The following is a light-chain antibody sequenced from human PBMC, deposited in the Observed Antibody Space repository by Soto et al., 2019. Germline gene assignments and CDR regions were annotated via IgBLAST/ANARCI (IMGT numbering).Light chain of an antibody. Sequence: QSALTQPASLSGSPGQSITISCTGTSSDPGAYNSVSWYQHRPGKTPRLIIYEVTNRPSGVSNRFSGSKSGNTASLTISGLQAEDEADYYCSSYTKRTTAFGGGTKVTVL. J-gene: IGLJ6*01. CDR1: SSDPGAYNS. V-gene: IGLV2-14*01. CDR3: SSYTKRTTA. CDR2: EVT.